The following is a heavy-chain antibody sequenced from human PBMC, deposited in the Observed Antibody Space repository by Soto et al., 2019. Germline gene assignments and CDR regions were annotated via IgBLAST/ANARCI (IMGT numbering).Heavy chain of an antibody. Sequence: QVQLVESGGGVVQPGRSLRLSCAASGFPFTSYGMHWVREGPDKGLEWVAIISYDGSDKYYADSVKGRFTISRDNSKNTLYLQMNSLRSDDTALYYCFGGQYYFDYRGQGTMVIVSS. J-gene: IGHJ4*02. CDR1: GFPFTSYG. CDR2: ISYDGSDK. D-gene: IGHD3-10*01. V-gene: IGHV3-30*03. CDR3: FGGQYYFDY.